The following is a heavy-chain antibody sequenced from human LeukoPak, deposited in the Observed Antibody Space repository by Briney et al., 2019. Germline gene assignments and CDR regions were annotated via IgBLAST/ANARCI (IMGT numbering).Heavy chain of an antibody. CDR2: IYHSGST. V-gene: IGHV4-30-2*01. D-gene: IGHD6-6*01. CDR3: ASSVTTGQLDILYYFDY. CDR1: GGSISSGGYY. J-gene: IGHJ4*02. Sequence: SETLSLTCTVSGGSISSGGYYWSWIRQPPGKGLEWIGYIYHSGSTYYNPSLKSRVTISVDRSKNQFSLKLSSVTAADTAVYYCASSVTTGQLDILYYFDYWGQGTLVTVSS.